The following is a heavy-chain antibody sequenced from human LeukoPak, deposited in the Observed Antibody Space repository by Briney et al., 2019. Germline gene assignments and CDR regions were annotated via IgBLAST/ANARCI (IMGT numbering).Heavy chain of an antibody. D-gene: IGHD4-23*01. V-gene: IGHV1-69*06. J-gene: IGHJ4*02. CDR3: AREGGNSGPVAYYFDY. CDR2: IIPIFGTA. CDR1: GGTFSSYA. Sequence: SVKVSCKASGGTFSSYAISWVRQAPGQGLEWMGGIIPIFGTANYAQKFQGRVTITADKSTSTAYMELSSLRSEDTAVYYCAREGGNSGPVAYYFDYWGQGTLVTVSS.